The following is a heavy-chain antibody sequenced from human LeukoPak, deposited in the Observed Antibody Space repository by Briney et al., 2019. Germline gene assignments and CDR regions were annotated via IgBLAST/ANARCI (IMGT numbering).Heavy chain of an antibody. J-gene: IGHJ4*02. D-gene: IGHD2-21*02. V-gene: IGHV1-69*13. Sequence: SVKVSCKASGGTFSSYAISWVRQAPGQGLEWMGGIIPIFGTANYAQKFQGRVTITADESTSTAYMELSSLRSEDTAVYYCARFSTVTAPFDYWGQGTLVTVSS. CDR1: GGTFSSYA. CDR3: ARFSTVTAPFDY. CDR2: IIPIFGTA.